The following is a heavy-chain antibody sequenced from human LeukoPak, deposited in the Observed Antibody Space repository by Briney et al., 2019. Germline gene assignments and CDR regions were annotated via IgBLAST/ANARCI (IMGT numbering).Heavy chain of an antibody. V-gene: IGHV3-7*03. J-gene: IGHJ3*02. CDR1: GFTFTSYW. D-gene: IGHD4-17*01. Sequence: GGSLRLSCAASGFTFTSYWMSWVRQAPGKGLEWVANIKHDGSEKYYVDSVKGRFTISRDNAKSSLHLQMNSLRAEDTAVYYCARRLWGITVTTSLFAFDMWGQGTMVTVSS. CDR2: IKHDGSEK. CDR3: ARRLWGITVTTSLFAFDM.